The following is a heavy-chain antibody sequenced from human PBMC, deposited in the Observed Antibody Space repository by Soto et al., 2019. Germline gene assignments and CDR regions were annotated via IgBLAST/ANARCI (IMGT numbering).Heavy chain of an antibody. Sequence: QLQLQESGPGLVKPSETLSLTCTVSGGSISSSSYYWGWIRQPPGKGLEWIGSIYYSGSTYYNPSLKSRVTISVDTSKNQFSLKLSSVTAADTAVYYCARPILWFGEREGSNWFDPWGQGTLVTVSS. V-gene: IGHV4-39*01. J-gene: IGHJ5*02. CDR3: ARPILWFGEREGSNWFDP. CDR1: GGSISSSSYY. D-gene: IGHD3-10*01. CDR2: IYYSGST.